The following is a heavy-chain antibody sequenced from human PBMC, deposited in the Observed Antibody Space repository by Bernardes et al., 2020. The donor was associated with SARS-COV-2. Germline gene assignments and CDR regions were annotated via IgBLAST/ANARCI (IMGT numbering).Heavy chain of an antibody. V-gene: IGHV4-31*03. CDR2: IYYRADT. D-gene: IGHD6-6*01. J-gene: IGHJ4*02. CDR3: ALAVPTSMSPRTFDH. CDR1: GASVSSSAHF. Sequence: SESLSLTCTVSGASVSSSAHFWTWVHQHPGKGREWIGYIYYRADTYYNPSLKSRITISLDTSKNQFSLTLNSVTAADTANYYCALAVPTSMSPRTFDHWRQGTLGTVSS.